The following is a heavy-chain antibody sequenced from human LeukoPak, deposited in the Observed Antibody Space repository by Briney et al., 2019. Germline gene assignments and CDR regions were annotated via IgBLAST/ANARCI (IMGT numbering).Heavy chain of an antibody. V-gene: IGHV1-69*02. Sequence: SVKVSCKASGGDFNSHIINWVRQAPGQGLEWMGRIIPMRNLANYAHKFQGRVIITADKSRRTAYMEMSRLTSDDTAVYYCARGKYCSGGECYSVRTSYDGFDSWGQGTVVSVSS. CDR2: IIPMRNLA. CDR1: GGDFNSHI. J-gene: IGHJ5*01. CDR3: ARGKYCSGGECYSVRTSYDGFDS. D-gene: IGHD2-15*01.